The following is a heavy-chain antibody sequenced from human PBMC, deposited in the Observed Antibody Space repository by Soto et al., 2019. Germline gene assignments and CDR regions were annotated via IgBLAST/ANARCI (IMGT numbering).Heavy chain of an antibody. Sequence: ETLSLTCTVSGGDINTSRYYWGWIRQPPGKGLEWIGFIYYSGTTYYNPSLKSRVTISIDASHFSLRLSSVTAADTAVYYCARRIYGSGSSFDYWGQGIMVTGSS. CDR1: GGDINTSRYY. V-gene: IGHV4-39*02. D-gene: IGHD3-10*01. CDR2: IYYSGTT. J-gene: IGHJ4*02. CDR3: ARRIYGSGSSFDY.